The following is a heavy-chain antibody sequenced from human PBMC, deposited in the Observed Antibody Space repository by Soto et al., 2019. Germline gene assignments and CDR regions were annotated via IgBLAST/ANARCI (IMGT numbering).Heavy chain of an antibody. CDR1: GFNFPTFW. Sequence: GESLKISCKHSGFNFPTFWIAWVRQMPGKGLEWMGTIYPDDSDTRYSPSFQGQVTISADKSIQTAYLQWGSLKASDSALYYCARPIGALSTTDFTYWGQGTLVTVS. CDR3: ARPIGALSTTDFTY. CDR2: IYPDDSDT. D-gene: IGHD3-22*01. V-gene: IGHV5-51*01. J-gene: IGHJ4*02.